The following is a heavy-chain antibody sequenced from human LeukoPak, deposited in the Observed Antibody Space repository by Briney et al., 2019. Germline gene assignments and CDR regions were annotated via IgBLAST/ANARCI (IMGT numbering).Heavy chain of an antibody. J-gene: IGHJ3*02. D-gene: IGHD6-13*01. CDR2: IYPGDSDT. CDR3: ARMGSLDSSSWFGAFDI. CDR1: GYSFTSYW. Sequence: GESLKISCKGSGYSFTSYWIGWVRQMPGKGLEWMVIIYPGDSDTRYSPSFQGQVTISADKSISTAYLQWSSLKASDTAMYYCARMGSLDSSSWFGAFDIWGQGTMVTVSS. V-gene: IGHV5-51*01.